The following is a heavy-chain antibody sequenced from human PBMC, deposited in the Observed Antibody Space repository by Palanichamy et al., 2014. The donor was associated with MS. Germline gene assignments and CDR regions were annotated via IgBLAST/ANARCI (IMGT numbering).Heavy chain of an antibody. CDR3: ARHSRGYNYGYVGFDY. CDR1: GYSFSSYA. V-gene: IGHV7-4-1*02. CDR2: IHTSTGNP. Sequence: QVQLVQSGSELKKPGASVKVSCKASGYSFSSYAMNWVRQAPGQGLEWVGWIHTSTGNPTYAQGFAGRFVFSLDTSVSTTYLQISSLKAEDTAIYYCARHSRGYNYGYVGFDYWGQGTLVTVSS. D-gene: IGHD5-18*01. J-gene: IGHJ4*02.